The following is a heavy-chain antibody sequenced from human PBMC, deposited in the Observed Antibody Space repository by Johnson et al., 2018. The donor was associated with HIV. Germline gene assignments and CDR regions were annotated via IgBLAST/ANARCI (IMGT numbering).Heavy chain of an antibody. CDR2: ISYDANNE. D-gene: IGHD1-26*01. J-gene: IGHJ3*02. Sequence: QVQLVESGRGVVQPGTSLRLSCAASGFTFSSYAVHWVRQAPGKGLEWVALISYDANNEYYADSVKGRFTISRDNSKNTLYLQMNSLRAEDTAVYYWAAPSLGGATFDAFDIWGQGTMVTVSS. V-gene: IGHV3-30*04. CDR3: AAPSLGGATFDAFDI. CDR1: GFTFSSYA.